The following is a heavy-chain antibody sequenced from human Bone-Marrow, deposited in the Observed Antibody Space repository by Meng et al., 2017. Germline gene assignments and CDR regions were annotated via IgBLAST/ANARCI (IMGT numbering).Heavy chain of an antibody. Sequence: GGPRRLSCATPGFTFSTYWMSWVRQAPGKGLEWVANIKEDGSEKYYVESVKGRFTISRDNAKNSLYLQMNSLRAEDPAVYYCARGGIRVVWGRPSYFDYWGQGTLVTVSS. CDR1: GFTFSTYW. CDR3: ARGGIRVVWGRPSYFDY. D-gene: IGHD2-15*01. J-gene: IGHJ4*02. V-gene: IGHV3-7*01. CDR2: IKEDGSEK.